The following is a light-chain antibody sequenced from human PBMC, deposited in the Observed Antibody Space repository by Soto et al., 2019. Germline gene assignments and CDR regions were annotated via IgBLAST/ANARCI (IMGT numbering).Light chain of an antibody. CDR2: DAS. Sequence: EIVLTQSPATLSLSPGERATLSCRASQSVTNYVAWYQQKPGQAPRLLIYDASNRVTGIPARFSGSGSGTDFTLTISSLEPEDFGVYYCQQRDDLYTFGQGTKLEIK. V-gene: IGKV3-11*01. CDR1: QSVTNY. CDR3: QQRDDLYT. J-gene: IGKJ2*01.